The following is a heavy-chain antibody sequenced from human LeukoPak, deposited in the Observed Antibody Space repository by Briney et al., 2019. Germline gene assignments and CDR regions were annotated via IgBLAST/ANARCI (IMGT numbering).Heavy chain of an antibody. V-gene: IGHV4-59*11. CDR1: DDSFSSRY. CDR3: ARDLVTVTKGFDI. CDR2: ISYIGST. D-gene: IGHD4-17*01. J-gene: IGHJ3*02. Sequence: SETLSLTCAVSDDSFSSRYWTWIRQPPGKGLEWIGYISYIGSTNYNPSLKSRVTISIDTSRNQFSLRLSSVTAADTAVYYCARDLVTVTKGFDIWGQGTMVSVSS.